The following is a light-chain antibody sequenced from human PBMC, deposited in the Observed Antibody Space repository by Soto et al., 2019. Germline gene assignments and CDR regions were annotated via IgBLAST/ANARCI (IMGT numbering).Light chain of an antibody. CDR3: CSYAGSSTFPYV. Sequence: QSVLTQPASVSGSPVQSITISCTGTSSDVGSYNLVSWYQQHPGKAPKLMIYEVSKRPSGVSNRFSGSKSGNTASLTISGLQAEDEADYYCCSYAGSSTFPYVFGTGTKVTVL. CDR1: SSDVGSYNL. CDR2: EVS. V-gene: IGLV2-23*02. J-gene: IGLJ1*01.